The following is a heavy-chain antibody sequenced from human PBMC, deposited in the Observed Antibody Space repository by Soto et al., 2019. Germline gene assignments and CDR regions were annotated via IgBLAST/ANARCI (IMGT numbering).Heavy chain of an antibody. J-gene: IGHJ3*02. CDR1: GFTFSSYS. CDR2: ISSSSSYI. CDR3: ARDGPGQLGGAFDI. V-gene: IGHV3-21*01. Sequence: SGGSLRLSCAASGFTFSSYSMNWVRQAPGKGLEWVSSISSSSSYIYYADSVKGRFTISRDNAKNSLYLQMNSLRAEDTAVYNCARDGPGQLGGAFDIWGQGTMVTVSS. D-gene: IGHD6-6*01.